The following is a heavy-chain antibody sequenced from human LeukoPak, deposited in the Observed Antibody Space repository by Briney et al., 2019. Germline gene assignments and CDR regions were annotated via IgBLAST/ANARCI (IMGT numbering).Heavy chain of an antibody. CDR3: ARGPYYDILTGYYKGGGYFDY. V-gene: IGHV3-64*01. D-gene: IGHD3-9*01. CDR1: GFTFSSYA. CDR2: ISSNGGST. J-gene: IGHJ4*02. Sequence: AGGSLRLSCAASGFTFSSYAMHWVRQAPGKGLEYVSAISSNGGSTYYANSVKGRFTISRDNAKNSLYLQMNSLRAEDTAVYYCARGPYYDILTGYYKGGGYFDYWGQGTLVTVSS.